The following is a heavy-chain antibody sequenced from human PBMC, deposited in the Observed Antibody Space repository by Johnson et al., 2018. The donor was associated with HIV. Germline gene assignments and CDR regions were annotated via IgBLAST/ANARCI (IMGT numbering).Heavy chain of an antibody. CDR3: VRKGKRLTWGGAFDI. Sequence: EKLVESGGGLVQPGGSLRLSCAASGFTFSSYWMNWVRQAPGKGLEWVANIKQDGSDKYYVDSVRGRFTISRDNAKNSLYLHMNSLRAEDTAMYFCVRKGKRLTWGGAFDIWGQGTVVTVST. CDR2: IKQDGSDK. J-gene: IGHJ3*02. D-gene: IGHD3-16*01. CDR1: GFTFSSYW. V-gene: IGHV3-7*01.